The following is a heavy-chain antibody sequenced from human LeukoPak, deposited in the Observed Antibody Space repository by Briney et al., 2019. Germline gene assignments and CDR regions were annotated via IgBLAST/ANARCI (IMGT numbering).Heavy chain of an antibody. D-gene: IGHD5-12*01. Sequence: PGGSLRLSCVASGFTFSDYYMTWIRQAPGKGLEWVSYISSSGTTIYYADSVKGRFTISRDNAKNSLYLQVNSLRAEDTAMYYCAREGVATISGDAFDIWGQGTMVTVSS. CDR1: GFTFSDYY. V-gene: IGHV3-11*01. CDR3: AREGVATISGDAFDI. CDR2: ISSSGTTI. J-gene: IGHJ3*02.